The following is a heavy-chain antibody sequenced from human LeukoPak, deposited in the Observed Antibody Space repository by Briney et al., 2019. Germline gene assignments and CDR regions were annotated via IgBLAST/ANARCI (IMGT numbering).Heavy chain of an antibody. Sequence: PSETLSLTCAVSGASISLYYWSWIRQPPGKGLEWIGSIYYSGSTYYNPSLKSRVTISVDTSKNQFSLKLSSVTAADTAVYYCAGGGAYCSGGSCYSGAFDIWGQGTMVTVSS. CDR3: AGGGAYCSGGSCYSGAFDI. V-gene: IGHV4-39*01. CDR2: IYYSGST. J-gene: IGHJ3*02. CDR1: GASISLYY. D-gene: IGHD2-15*01.